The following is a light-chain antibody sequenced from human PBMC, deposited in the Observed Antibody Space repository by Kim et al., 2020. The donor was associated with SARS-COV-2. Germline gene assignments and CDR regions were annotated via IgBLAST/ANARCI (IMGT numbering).Light chain of an antibody. CDR3: QAWDSSTCV. J-gene: IGLJ1*01. CDR1: KLGHKY. Sequence: SYELTQPPSESVSPGQTASITCSGDKLGHKYACWYQQKPGQSPVLVIYQDSKRPSGIPERFSGSNSGNTATLTISGTQAMDEADYYCQAWDSSTCVFGTGTKVTVL. V-gene: IGLV3-1*01. CDR2: QDS.